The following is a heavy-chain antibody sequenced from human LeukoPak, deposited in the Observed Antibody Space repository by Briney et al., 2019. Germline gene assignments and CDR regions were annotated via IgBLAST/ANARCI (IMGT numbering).Heavy chain of an antibody. CDR1: GFTFTTYW. D-gene: IGHD5-18*01. CDR3: ARDAVDTANAV. Sequence: GGSLRLPCAASGFTFTTYWMHWVRQAPGKGLVWVSHINSDGSITSYADSVKGRFTISRDNAKNTLYLQMNSLRAEDTAVYYCARDAVDTANAVWGQGTTVTVSS. J-gene: IGHJ6*02. V-gene: IGHV3-74*01. CDR2: INSDGSIT.